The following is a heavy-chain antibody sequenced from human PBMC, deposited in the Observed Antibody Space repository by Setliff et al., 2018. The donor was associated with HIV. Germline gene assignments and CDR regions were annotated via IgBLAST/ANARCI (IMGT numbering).Heavy chain of an antibody. CDR2: ISGYSGHT. D-gene: IGHD6-13*01. J-gene: IGHJ4*02. CDR1: GYTFSDYD. CDR3: AREHSTTWPYFDF. V-gene: IGHV1-18*01. Sequence: ASVKVSCKASGYTFSDYDVAWVRQAPGQGLEWMGWISGYSGHTSYAQKFQGRVTMTTDTSTSSAYMKLRNLRSDDTALYFCAREHSTTWPYFDFWGQGTLVTVSS.